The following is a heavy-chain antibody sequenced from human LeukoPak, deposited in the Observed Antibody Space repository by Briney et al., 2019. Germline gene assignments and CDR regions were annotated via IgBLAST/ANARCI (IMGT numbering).Heavy chain of an antibody. CDR3: ARGDAKTTIIGGWFDP. CDR1: GGSFSDYY. Sequence: PSETLSLTCAVYGGSFSDYYWNWIRQPPGKGLEWLGEINHSGITNYIASLKRRVTISVDTSNNQFSLKLSSVTAADTAVYHCARGDAKTTIIGGWFDPWGQGTLVTVSS. D-gene: IGHD1-20*01. CDR2: INHSGIT. V-gene: IGHV4-34*01. J-gene: IGHJ5*02.